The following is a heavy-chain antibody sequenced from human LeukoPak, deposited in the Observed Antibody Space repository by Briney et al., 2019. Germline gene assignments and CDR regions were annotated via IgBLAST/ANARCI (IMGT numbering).Heavy chain of an antibody. J-gene: IGHJ6*03. V-gene: IGHV4-61*08. Sequence: PSETLSLTCAVSGGSISSGGYSWSWIRQPPGKGLEWIGYIYYSGSTNYNPSLKSRVTISVDTSKNRFSLKLSSVTAADTAVYYCARENDFWSGYSLYYYYYMDVWGKGTTVTVSS. D-gene: IGHD3-3*01. CDR3: ARENDFWSGYSLYYYYYMDV. CDR2: IYYSGST. CDR1: GGSISSGGYS.